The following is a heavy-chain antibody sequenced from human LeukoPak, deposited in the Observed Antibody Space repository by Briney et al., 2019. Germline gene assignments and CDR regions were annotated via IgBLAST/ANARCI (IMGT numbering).Heavy chain of an antibody. CDR3: ARGGDYRFDY. V-gene: IGHV4-39*07. Sequence: SETLSLTCTVSGGSISSSSYYWGWIRQPPGKGLEWIGSIYYSGSTYYNPSLKSRVTISVDTSKNQLSLRLTSVTAADTAVYYCARGGDYRFDYWGQGTLVTVSS. J-gene: IGHJ4*02. CDR1: GGSISSSSYY. CDR2: IYYSGST. D-gene: IGHD4-17*01.